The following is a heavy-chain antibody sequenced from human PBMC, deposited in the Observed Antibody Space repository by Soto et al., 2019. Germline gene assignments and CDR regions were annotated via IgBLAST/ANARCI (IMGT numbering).Heavy chain of an antibody. V-gene: IGHV1-69*13. J-gene: IGHJ3*02. CDR3: ARDRRGGEAFDI. CDR2: IIPIFGTA. CDR1: GGTFSSYA. D-gene: IGHD2-15*01. Sequence: SVKVSCKASGGTFSSYAISWVRQAPGQGLEWTGGIIPIFGTANYAQKFQGRVTITADESTSTAYMELSSLRSEDTAVYYCARDRRGGEAFDIWGQGTMVTVSS.